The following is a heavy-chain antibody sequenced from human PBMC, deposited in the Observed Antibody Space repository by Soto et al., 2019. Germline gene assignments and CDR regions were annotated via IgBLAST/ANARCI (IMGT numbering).Heavy chain of an antibody. CDR1: GGTFSSYA. J-gene: IGHJ5*02. V-gene: IGHV1-69*13. Sequence: ASVKVSCKASGGTFSSYAISWVRQAPGQGLEWMGGIIPIFGTANYAQKFQGRVTITADESTSTAYMELSSLRSEDTAVYYCARWKYCSGGSCYFWFDPWGQGTRGTV. D-gene: IGHD2-15*01. CDR3: ARWKYCSGGSCYFWFDP. CDR2: IIPIFGTA.